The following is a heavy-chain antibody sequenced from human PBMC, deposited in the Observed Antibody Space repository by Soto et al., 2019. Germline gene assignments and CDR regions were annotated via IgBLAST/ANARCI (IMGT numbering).Heavy chain of an antibody. V-gene: IGHV4-4*07. J-gene: IGHJ5*02. CDR3: VRDGTKTLRDWFDP. D-gene: IGHD1-1*01. CDR1: GASISVFY. Sequence: SEPLSLTCTVSGASISVFYWSWIRKSAGKGLEWIGRIYATGTTDYNPSLKSRVMMSVDTSKKQFSLKLRSVTAADTAVYYCVRDGTKTLRDWFDPWGQGMSVTVSS. CDR2: IYATGTT.